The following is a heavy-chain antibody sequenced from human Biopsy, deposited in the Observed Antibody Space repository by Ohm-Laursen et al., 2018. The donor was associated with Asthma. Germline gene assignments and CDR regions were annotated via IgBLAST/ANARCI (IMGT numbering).Heavy chain of an antibody. D-gene: IGHD6-13*01. J-gene: IGHJ4*02. CDR1: RFTFDDYA. V-gene: IGHV3-9*01. Sequence: SLRLSCSASRFTFDDYAMHWVRQAPGKGLEWVSGVSWNSGSIDYADSVKGRFTVSRDNAKNSLYLQMNSLRGADTALYYCVKDIRLQLWGFDSWGQGTLVTVSS. CDR3: VKDIRLQLWGFDS. CDR2: VSWNSGSI.